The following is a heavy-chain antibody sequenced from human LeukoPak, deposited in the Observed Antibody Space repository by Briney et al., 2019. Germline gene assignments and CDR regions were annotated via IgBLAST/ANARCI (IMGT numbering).Heavy chain of an antibody. CDR1: GFAFSKYA. D-gene: IGHD3-9*01. CDR2: ISGSGGSK. V-gene: IGHV3-23*01. Sequence: PGGSLRLSCAASGFAFSKYAMSWVRQAPGEGLEWVSAISGSGGSKYYADSVKGRFTISRDNSKNTLYVQMNSLRAEDTATYYCAKGTTYYDILTGYGYPYYFDYWGQGTLVTVSS. J-gene: IGHJ4*02. CDR3: AKGTTYYDILTGYGYPYYFDY.